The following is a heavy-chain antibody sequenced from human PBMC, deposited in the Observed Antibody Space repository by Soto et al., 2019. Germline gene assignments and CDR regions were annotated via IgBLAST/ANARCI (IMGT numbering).Heavy chain of an antibody. D-gene: IGHD3-22*01. V-gene: IGHV3-15*07. J-gene: IGHJ5*02. Sequence: EVQLVESGGGLVKPGGSLRLSCAASGFTFSNAWMNWVRQAPGKGLEWVGRIKSKTDGGTTDYAAPVKGRFTISRDDSKNTLYLQMNSLKTEDTAVYYCTTDDYYDSSGYYLNWFDPWGQGTLVTVSS. CDR2: IKSKTDGGTT. CDR3: TTDDYYDSSGYYLNWFDP. CDR1: GFTFSNAW.